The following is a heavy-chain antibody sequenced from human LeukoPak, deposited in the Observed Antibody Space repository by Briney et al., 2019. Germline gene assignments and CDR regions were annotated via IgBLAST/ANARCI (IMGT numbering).Heavy chain of an antibody. V-gene: IGHV3-7*03. CDR1: GITYSSYW. CDR2: IKPDGREK. Sequence: GGSLRLSCTATGITYSSYWMNWVRQVPGKGPEWLANIKPDGREKNYVDSVKGRFTISRDNAKNSLYLQMNSLRAEDTAVYFCATGYYNGVTCSRSYWGQGTPVAVSS. J-gene: IGHJ4*02. CDR3: ATGYYNGVTCSRSY. D-gene: IGHD2-15*01.